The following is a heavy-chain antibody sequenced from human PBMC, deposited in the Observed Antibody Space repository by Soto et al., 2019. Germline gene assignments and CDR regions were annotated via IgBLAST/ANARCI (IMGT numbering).Heavy chain of an antibody. J-gene: IGHJ4*02. D-gene: IGHD2-15*01. CDR2: IYYSGST. Sequence: LETLSLTCTFSGGSISSSSYYLGWIRQPPGKGLEWIGSIYYSGSTNYNPSLKSRVTISVDTSKNQFSLKLSSVTAADTAVYYCARVYGGYLDYWGQGTLVTV. CDR1: GGSISSSSYY. CDR3: ARVYGGYLDY. V-gene: IGHV4-39*07.